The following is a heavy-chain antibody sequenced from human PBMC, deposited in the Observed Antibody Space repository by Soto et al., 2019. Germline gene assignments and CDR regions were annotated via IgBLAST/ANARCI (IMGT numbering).Heavy chain of an antibody. D-gene: IGHD6-13*01. J-gene: IGHJ4*02. CDR3: TRHEGGAAADRPLDY. CDR1: GGSFSGYS. V-gene: IGHV4-34*01. Sequence: PSETLSLTCAVYGGSFSGYSWTWIRQPPGTGLEWIGYIYYSGSTHNNPSLKSRVTMSVDTYTNQFSLKLNSVTAADTAVYYCTRHEGGAAADRPLDYWGQGTMVTVSS. CDR2: IYYSGST.